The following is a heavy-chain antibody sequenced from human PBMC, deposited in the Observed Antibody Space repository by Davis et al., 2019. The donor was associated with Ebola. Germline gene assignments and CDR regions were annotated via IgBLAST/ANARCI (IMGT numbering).Heavy chain of an antibody. Sequence: SETLSLTCTVSGGSISGYYWSWIRQPPGKGLEWIGEINHSGSTNYNPSLKSRVTISVDTSKNQFSLKLSSVTAADTAVYYCARSRDGYYRALDYWGQGTLVTVSS. CDR2: INHSGST. D-gene: IGHD5-24*01. J-gene: IGHJ4*02. CDR3: ARSRDGYYRALDY. V-gene: IGHV4-34*01. CDR1: GGSISGYY.